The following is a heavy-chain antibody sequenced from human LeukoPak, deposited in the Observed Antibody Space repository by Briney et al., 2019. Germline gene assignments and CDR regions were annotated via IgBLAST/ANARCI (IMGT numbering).Heavy chain of an antibody. V-gene: IGHV3-64*01. J-gene: IGHJ4*02. CDR1: GFTFSSYA. CDR2: ISSNGGST. CDR3: ARSLSGGISDSRFYYFDY. D-gene: IGHD2-15*01. Sequence: PGGSLRLSCAASGFTFSSYAMHWVRQAPGKGLEYVSAISSNGGSTYYANSVKGRFTISRDNSKNTLYLQMGSLRAEDMAVYYCARSLSGGISDSRFYYFDYWGQGTLVTVSS.